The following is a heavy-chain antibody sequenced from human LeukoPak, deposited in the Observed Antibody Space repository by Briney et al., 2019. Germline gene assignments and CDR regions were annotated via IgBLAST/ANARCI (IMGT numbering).Heavy chain of an antibody. D-gene: IGHD5-24*01. CDR1: GFTFSSYW. V-gene: IGHV3-74*01. J-gene: IGHJ4*02. CDR2: INSDGSST. Sequence: GGSLRLSCAASGFTFSSYWMHWVRQAPGKGLVWVSRINSDGSSTSYADSVKGRFTISRDNAKNTLYLQMNSLRAEDTAVYYCARDRRKGMATIPTFFDYWGQGTLVTVSS. CDR3: ARDRRKGMATIPTFFDY.